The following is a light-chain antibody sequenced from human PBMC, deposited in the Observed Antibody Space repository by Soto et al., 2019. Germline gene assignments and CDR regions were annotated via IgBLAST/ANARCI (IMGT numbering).Light chain of an antibody. CDR3: QQRSSSPIT. V-gene: IGKV3-11*01. Sequence: EIVLTQSPATLSLSPGERGTLSCRASQSVSSRLAWYQQKPGQAPRLLIYDASNRATGVPARFSGSGSGTDFTLTISSLEPEDFAVYYCQQRSSSPITFGQGTRLEIK. CDR2: DAS. CDR1: QSVSSR. J-gene: IGKJ5*01.